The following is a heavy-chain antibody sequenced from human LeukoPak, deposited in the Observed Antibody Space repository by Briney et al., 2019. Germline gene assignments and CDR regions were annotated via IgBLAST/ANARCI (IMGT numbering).Heavy chain of an antibody. V-gene: IGHV3-30*02. Sequence: GGSLRLACAASGFTFSSYGMHWVRQAPGKGLEWVAFIRYDGSNKYYADSVKGRFTISRDNSKNTLYLQMNSLRAEDTAVYYCAKDQCSGGSCALGLDVWGKGTTVTVSS. CDR2: IRYDGSNK. CDR1: GFTFSSYG. J-gene: IGHJ6*01. D-gene: IGHD2-15*01. CDR3: AKDQCSGGSCALGLDV.